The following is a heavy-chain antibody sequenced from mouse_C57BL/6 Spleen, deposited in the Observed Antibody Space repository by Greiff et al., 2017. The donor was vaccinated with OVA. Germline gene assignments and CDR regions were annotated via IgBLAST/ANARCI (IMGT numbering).Heavy chain of an antibody. J-gene: IGHJ4*01. D-gene: IGHD2-4*01. CDR1: GYSITSGYY. V-gene: IGHV3-6*01. CDR2: ISYDGSN. CDR3: AKVGYDYDVAMDY. Sequence: VQLKESGPGLVKPSQSLSLTCSVTGYSITSGYYWNWIRQFPGNKLEWMGYISYDGSNNYNPSLKNRISITRDTSKNQFFLKLNSVTTEDTATYYCAKVGYDYDVAMDYWGQGTSVTVSS.